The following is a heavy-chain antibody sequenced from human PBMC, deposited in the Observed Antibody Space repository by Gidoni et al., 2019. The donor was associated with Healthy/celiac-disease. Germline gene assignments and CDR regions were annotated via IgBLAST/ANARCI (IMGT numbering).Heavy chain of an antibody. V-gene: IGHV3-30*19. CDR2: IAYDASNK. CDR1: GFTFRSYG. J-gene: IGHJ4*02. D-gene: IGHD2-15*01. CDR3: ARDPRYCSGGSCYYYFDY. Sequence: QVQLVESGGGVVQPGRSLRLSCAASGFTFRSYGMHWVRQAPGKGLEWVAVIAYDASNKYYADSVKGRFTISRDNSNNTLYLQRNSLRAEDTAVYYCARDPRYCSGGSCYYYFDYWGQGTLVTVSS.